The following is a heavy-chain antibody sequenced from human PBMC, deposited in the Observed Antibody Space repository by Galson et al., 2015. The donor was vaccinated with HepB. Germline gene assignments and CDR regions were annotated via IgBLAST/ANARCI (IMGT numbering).Heavy chain of an antibody. V-gene: IGHV1-69*13. CDR3: ARQGVGGLQFLHWFDP. D-gene: IGHD5-24*01. Sequence: SVKVSCKASGGTFSSYAISWVRQAPGQGLEWMGGIIPIFGTANYAQKFQGRVTITADESTSTAYMELSSLRSEDTAVYYCARQGVGGLQFLHWFDPWGQGTLVTVSS. J-gene: IGHJ5*02. CDR1: GGTFSSYA. CDR2: IIPIFGTA.